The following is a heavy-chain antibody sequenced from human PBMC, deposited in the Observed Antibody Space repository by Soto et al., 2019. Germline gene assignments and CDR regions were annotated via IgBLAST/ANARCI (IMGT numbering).Heavy chain of an antibody. V-gene: IGHV5-51*07. D-gene: IGHD3-10*01. CDR2: IYPGDSDT. J-gene: IGHJ6*03. Sequence: GESLKISCKGSGYSFTSYWIGWVHQMPGKGLEWMGIIYPGDSDTRYSPSFQGQVTISADKSISTAYLQWSSLKASDTAMYYCARHRRITMVRGVSRYYYYYMDVWGKGTTVTVSS. CDR3: ARHRRITMVRGVSRYYYYYMDV. CDR1: GYSFTSYW.